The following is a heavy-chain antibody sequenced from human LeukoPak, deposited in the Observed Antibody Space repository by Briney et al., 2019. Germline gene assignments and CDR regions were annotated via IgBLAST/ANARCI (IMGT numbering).Heavy chain of an antibody. D-gene: IGHD2-15*01. V-gene: IGHV3-21*01. J-gene: IGHJ5*02. CDR3: ARVGYCSGGSCYSLNWFDP. CDR1: AFSFSTYS. Sequence: GGSLRLSCAASAFSFSTYSMNWVRQAPGKGLEWVSSISSSNYIYYADSVKGRFTISRDNAKNSLYLQMNSLRADDTAVYYCARVGYCSGGSCYSLNWFDPWGQGTLVTVSS. CDR2: ISSSNYI.